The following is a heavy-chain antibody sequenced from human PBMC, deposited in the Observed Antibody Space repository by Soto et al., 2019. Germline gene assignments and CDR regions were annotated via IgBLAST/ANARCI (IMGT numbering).Heavy chain of an antibody. D-gene: IGHD5-12*01. CDR2: ISYDGSNK. V-gene: IGHV3-30-3*01. CDR1: GFTFSSYA. CDR3: ARPCSGYDLNY. J-gene: IGHJ4*02. Sequence: QVQLVESGGGVVQPGRSLRLSCAASGFTFSSYAMHWVRQAPGKGLEWVAVISYDGSNKYYADSVKGRFTISRDNSKNTLYLQMNSLRAEDTAVYYCARPCSGYDLNYWGQGTLVTVSS.